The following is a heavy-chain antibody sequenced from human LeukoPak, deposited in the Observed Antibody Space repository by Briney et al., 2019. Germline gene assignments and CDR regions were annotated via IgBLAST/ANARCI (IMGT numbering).Heavy chain of an antibody. J-gene: IGHJ4*02. Sequence: GGSLRLSCAASGFTVSSNYMNWVRQAPGKGLEWVSSISSSSSYIYYADSVKGRFTISRDNAKNSLYLQMNSLRAEDTAVYYCARAPLAGLFDYWGQGTLVTVSS. D-gene: IGHD6-19*01. CDR3: ARAPLAGLFDY. V-gene: IGHV3-21*01. CDR2: ISSSSSYI. CDR1: GFTVSSNY.